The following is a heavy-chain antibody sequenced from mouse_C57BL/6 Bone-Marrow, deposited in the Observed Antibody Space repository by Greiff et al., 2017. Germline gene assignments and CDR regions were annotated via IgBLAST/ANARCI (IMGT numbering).Heavy chain of an antibody. V-gene: IGHV14-4*01. D-gene: IGHD1-1*01. Sequence: EVKLQESGAELVRPGASVKLSCTASGFNIKDDYMHWVKQRPEQGLEWIGWIDPENGDTEYASKFQGKATITAATSSNTAYLQLSSLTSEDTAVYYCTPHYYGQGFDYWGQGTTLTVSS. CDR3: TPHYYGQGFDY. J-gene: IGHJ2*01. CDR1: GFNIKDDY. CDR2: IDPENGDT.